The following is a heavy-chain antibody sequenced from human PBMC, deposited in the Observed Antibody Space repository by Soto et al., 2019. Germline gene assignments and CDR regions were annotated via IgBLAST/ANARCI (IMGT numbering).Heavy chain of an antibody. Sequence: GGSLRLSCAASGFTFSNAWMNWVRQAPGKGLEWVSAISGSGGSTYYADSVKGRFTISRDNSKNTLSLQMHSLRAEDTAVYYCAKDFRYCTSTSCPKKYYFDYWGQGTLVTVSS. CDR2: ISGSGGST. J-gene: IGHJ4*02. CDR1: GFTFSNAW. V-gene: IGHV3-23*01. CDR3: AKDFRYCTSTSCPKKYYFDY. D-gene: IGHD2-2*01.